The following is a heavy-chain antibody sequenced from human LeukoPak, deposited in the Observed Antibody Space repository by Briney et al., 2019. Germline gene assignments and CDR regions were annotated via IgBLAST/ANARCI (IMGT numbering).Heavy chain of an antibody. D-gene: IGHD6-13*01. V-gene: IGHV4-34*01. J-gene: IGHJ4*02. CDR1: GGSFSGYY. CDR2: INHSGST. CDR3: ARGLGGIAAAASRSFGY. Sequence: ASETLSLTCAVYGGSFSGYYWSWIRQPPGKGLEWIGEINHSGSTNYNPSLKSRVTISVDTSKNQFSLKLSSVTAADTAVYYCARGLGGIAAAASRSFGYWGQGTLVTVSS.